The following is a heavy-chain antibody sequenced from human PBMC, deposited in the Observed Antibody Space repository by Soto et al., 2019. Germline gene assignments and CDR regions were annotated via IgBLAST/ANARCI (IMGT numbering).Heavy chain of an antibody. J-gene: IGHJ6*03. CDR3: VRGNCGGDCPLGYYYMDV. CDR2: IKSDGSTT. Sequence: GGSLRLSCVASGFTFSTYWMHWVRQAPGKGLVWVSRIKSDGSTTTYADSVKGRFTISRDNAKNTLYLLRAEDTAVYYCVRGNCGGDCPLGYYYMDVWGKGTTVTVSS. V-gene: IGHV3-74*01. D-gene: IGHD2-21*01. CDR1: GFTFSTYW.